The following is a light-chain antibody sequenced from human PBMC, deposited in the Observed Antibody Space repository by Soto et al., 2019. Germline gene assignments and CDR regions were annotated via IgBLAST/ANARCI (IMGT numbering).Light chain of an antibody. CDR1: SSDVGGYKH. CDR3: SSYTSSGTLV. J-gene: IGLJ1*01. V-gene: IGLV2-14*01. Sequence: QSVLTQPASVSGSTGQSITISCTGTSSDVGGYKHVSWYQQHPGKAPKLMIFEVSNRPSGVSNRFSGSKSGNTASLTISGLQAEDEADYYCSSYTSSGTLVFGTGTKVTVL. CDR2: EVS.